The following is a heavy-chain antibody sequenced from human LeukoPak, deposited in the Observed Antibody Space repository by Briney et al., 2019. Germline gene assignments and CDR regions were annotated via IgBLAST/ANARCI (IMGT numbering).Heavy chain of an antibody. Sequence: GGSLRLSCAASGFTFSNYPKSWLRHAPGKGLEWVSSISDSGGSTYYADYVKGRFTISRDNTKNTLYPQMNSLSDEDTAVYYCANDPGSSSGWYYFDYWGQGTLVTVSS. CDR2: ISDSGGST. J-gene: IGHJ4*02. CDR3: ANDPGSSSGWYYFDY. V-gene: IGHV3-23*01. CDR1: GFTFSNYP. D-gene: IGHD6-19*01.